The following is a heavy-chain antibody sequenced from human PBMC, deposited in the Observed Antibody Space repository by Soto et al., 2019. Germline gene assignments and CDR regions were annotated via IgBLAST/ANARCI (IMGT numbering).Heavy chain of an antibody. CDR1: GGSISSGGYY. Sequence: QVQLQESGPGLVKPSQTLSLTCTVSGGSISSGGYYWSWIRQHPGKGLEWIGYIYYSGSTYYNPSLKSGVTISVDTSKNQFSLKLSSVTAADTAVYYCARDHVGYCSSTSCYRFDPWGQGTLVTVSS. D-gene: IGHD2-2*02. CDR2: IYYSGST. J-gene: IGHJ5*02. V-gene: IGHV4-31*03. CDR3: ARDHVGYCSSTSCYRFDP.